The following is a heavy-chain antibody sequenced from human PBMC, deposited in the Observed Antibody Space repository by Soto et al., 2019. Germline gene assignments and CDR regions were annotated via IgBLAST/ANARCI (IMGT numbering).Heavy chain of an antibody. Sequence: QLQLQESGSGLVKPSQTLSLTCAVSGGSISSSGYSWSWIRQPPGKGLEWVGYGYHSGSTYYNPALKSRVTISVDRSKNQFSLKLRSVTAADTAVYYCASSHAGAHITAAVHWGQGTLVTVSS. CDR1: GGSISSSGYS. V-gene: IGHV4-30-2*01. CDR2: GYHSGST. J-gene: IGHJ4*02. D-gene: IGHD6-13*01. CDR3: ASSHAGAHITAAVH.